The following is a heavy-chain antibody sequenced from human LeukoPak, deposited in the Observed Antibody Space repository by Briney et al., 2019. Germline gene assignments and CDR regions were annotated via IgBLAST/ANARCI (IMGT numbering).Heavy chain of an antibody. Sequence: ASVKVSCKASGYTFTSHGISWVRQAPGQGLEWMGWISAYNGNTNYAQKLQGRVTMTTDTSTSTAYMKLRSLRSDDTVVYYCARVRGSPAPFDYWGQGTLVTVSS. V-gene: IGHV1-18*01. J-gene: IGHJ4*02. CDR2: ISAYNGNT. CDR1: GYTFTSHG. CDR3: ARVRGSPAPFDY.